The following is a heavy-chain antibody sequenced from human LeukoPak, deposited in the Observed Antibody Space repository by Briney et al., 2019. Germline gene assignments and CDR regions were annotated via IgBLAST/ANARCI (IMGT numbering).Heavy chain of an antibody. Sequence: SETLSLTCTVSGGSLSSHYWSWIRQPPGKGLEWIGYIYYSGSTNYNPSLKSRVTISVNTSKNQFSLKLSSVTAADTAVYYCARGGSWYPFDPWGQGTLVTVSS. CDR3: ARGGSWYPFDP. CDR2: IYYSGST. J-gene: IGHJ5*02. D-gene: IGHD6-13*01. CDR1: GGSLSSHY. V-gene: IGHV4-59*11.